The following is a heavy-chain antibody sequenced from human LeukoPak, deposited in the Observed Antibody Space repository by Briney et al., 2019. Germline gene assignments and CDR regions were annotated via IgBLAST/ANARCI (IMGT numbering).Heavy chain of an antibody. V-gene: IGHV4-59*01. CDR3: ARGSLVRGINYYMDV. Sequence: PSETLSLTCTVSGGSISSYYWSWIRQPLRKGVEWIGYIYYSGSTNYNPSLKSRVTISVDTSKNQFSLKLSSVTAADTAVYYCARGSLVRGINYYMDVWGKGTTVTVSS. D-gene: IGHD3-10*01. J-gene: IGHJ6*03. CDR1: GGSISSYY. CDR2: IYYSGST.